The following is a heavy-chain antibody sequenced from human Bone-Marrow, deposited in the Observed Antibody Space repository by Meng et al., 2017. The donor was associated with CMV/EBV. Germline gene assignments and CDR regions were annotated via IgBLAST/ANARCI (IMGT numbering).Heavy chain of an antibody. CDR3: ARGDFWSGYPFDY. Sequence: ASVKVSCKASGYTFTGYYVHWVRQAPGQGLEWMGWINPNSGGTNYAQKFQGRVTMTRDTSISTAYMELSRLRSDDTAVYYCARGDFWSGYPFDYWGQGTLVTVSS. D-gene: IGHD3-3*01. CDR2: INPNSGGT. CDR1: GYTFTGYY. V-gene: IGHV1-2*02. J-gene: IGHJ4*02.